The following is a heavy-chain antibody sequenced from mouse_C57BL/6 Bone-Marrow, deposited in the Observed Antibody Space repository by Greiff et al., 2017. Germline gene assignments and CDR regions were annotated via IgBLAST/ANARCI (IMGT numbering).Heavy chain of an antibody. CDR2: IYPGSGNT. D-gene: IGHD2-4*01. CDR1: GYTFTDYY. Sequence: QVQLQQSGAELVRPGASVKLSCKASGYTFTDYYINWVKQRPGQGLEWIARIYPGSGNTYYNEKLKGKATLTAEKSSSTAYMQRSSLTSEDSAVYFCARSFDYDYFDYWGQGTTLTVSS. V-gene: IGHV1-76*01. J-gene: IGHJ2*01. CDR3: ARSFDYDYFDY.